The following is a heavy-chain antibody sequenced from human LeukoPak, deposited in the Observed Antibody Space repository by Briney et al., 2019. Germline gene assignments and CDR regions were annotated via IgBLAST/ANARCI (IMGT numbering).Heavy chain of an antibody. CDR1: GYTFTGHY. CDR2: INPNSGGT. D-gene: IGHD5-12*01. CDR3: AREVDIVAAGVDY. Sequence: ASVKVSCKASGYTFTGHYMHWVRQAPGQGLEWMGWINPNSGGTNYAQEFQGRVTMTRDTSISTAYMELSRLRSDDTAVYYCAREVDIVAAGVDYWGQGTLVTVSS. V-gene: IGHV1-2*02. J-gene: IGHJ4*02.